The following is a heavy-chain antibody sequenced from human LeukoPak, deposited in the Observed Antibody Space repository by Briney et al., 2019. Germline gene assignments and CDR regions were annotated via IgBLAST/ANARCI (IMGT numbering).Heavy chain of an antibody. V-gene: IGHV3-23*01. CDR1: GFTFSTSA. J-gene: IGHJ4*02. CDR3: AKGGHDFNPFYW. D-gene: IGHD2-21*02. CDR2: IKGGGGDP. Sequence: GGSLRLSCAASGFTFSTSAMGWVRQAPGKGLEWVSSIKGGGGDPFYTDSVKGRFTISRDNSKNTLFLQLNSLRADDSAVYYCAKGGHDFNPFYWWGQGTLVTVSS.